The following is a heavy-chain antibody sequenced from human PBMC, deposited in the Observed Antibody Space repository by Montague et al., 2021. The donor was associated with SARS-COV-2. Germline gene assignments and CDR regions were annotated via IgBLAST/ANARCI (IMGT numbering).Heavy chain of an antibody. Sequence: SETLSLTYAVSGVSISGYYWSWIRRPPGRGLEWIGYVYYGGPTNYNPSLKSRVSISVDTSKNYFSLRLRSVTTADTAVYYCARTTELQPFDFWGQGTLVTVSS. J-gene: IGHJ4*02. D-gene: IGHD1-26*01. CDR3: ARTTELQPFDF. CDR1: GVSISGYY. V-gene: IGHV4-59*13. CDR2: VYYGGPT.